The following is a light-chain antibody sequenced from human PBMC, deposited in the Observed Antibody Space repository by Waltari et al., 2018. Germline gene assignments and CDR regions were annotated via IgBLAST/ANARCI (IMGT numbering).Light chain of an antibody. CDR1: SSDVGGYNY. V-gene: IGLV2-14*03. J-gene: IGLJ2*01. CDR3: SSYTISSTVV. CDR2: DVS. Sequence: QSALTQPASVSGSPGQPSTISCTRTSSDVGGYNYVSWYQQHPGKAPKLMIYDVSDRPSGVSNRFSGSKSGNTASLTISGLQAEDEADYYCSSYTISSTVVFGGGTKLTVL.